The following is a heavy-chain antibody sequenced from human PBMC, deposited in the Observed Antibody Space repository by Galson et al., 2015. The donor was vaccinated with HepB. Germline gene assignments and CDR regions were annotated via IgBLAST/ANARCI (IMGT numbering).Heavy chain of an antibody. CDR3: ARRGGSRPTATFDL. D-gene: IGHD2-15*01. J-gene: IGHJ4*02. CDR1: GGSFSGLC. Sequence: SETLSLTCAVSGGSFSGLCWTWIRQSPDKGLEWIGEINHIGGTNYTPSLKSRATLSVYTSRKQFLLKLRSLNAADTAVYYCARRGGSRPTATFDLWGQGVMVTVSS. V-gene: IGHV4-34*01. CDR2: INHIGGT.